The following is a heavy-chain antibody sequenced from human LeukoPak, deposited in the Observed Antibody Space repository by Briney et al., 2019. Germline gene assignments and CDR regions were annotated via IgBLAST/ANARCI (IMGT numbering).Heavy chain of an antibody. J-gene: IGHJ4*02. CDR3: ARENWANDY. Sequence: GKSLRLYCAASGFTFTTYYMSWVRQAPGKGLEWVANINQDGRTKYYVDSVKGRFTISRDNAINSVFLQMNSLRAEDTAVYYCARENWANDYWGQGTLVTVSS. V-gene: IGHV3-7*01. D-gene: IGHD7-27*01. CDR1: GFTFTTYY. CDR2: INQDGRTK.